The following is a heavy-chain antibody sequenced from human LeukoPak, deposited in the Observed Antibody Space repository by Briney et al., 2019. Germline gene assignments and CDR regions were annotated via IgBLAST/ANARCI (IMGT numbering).Heavy chain of an antibody. J-gene: IGHJ4*02. Sequence: GGSPRLSCAGSGFTFSDYAMSWVRQARGKGPEWVSGISGSGGSIFYADSVKGRFTISRDNSKSALFLEMRTLRAEDTAVYYCAMKLHDYLNGYFTYYLDHWGQGTLVTVSS. V-gene: IGHV3-23*01. CDR2: ISGSGGSI. CDR1: GFTFSDYA. CDR3: AMKLHDYLNGYFTYYLDH. D-gene: IGHD3-3*01.